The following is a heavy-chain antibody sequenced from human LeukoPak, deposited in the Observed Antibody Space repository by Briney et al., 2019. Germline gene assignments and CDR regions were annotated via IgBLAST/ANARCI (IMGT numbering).Heavy chain of an antibody. CDR1: GFTFSSYA. Sequence: QTGGSLRLSCAASGFTFSSYAMSWVRQAPGKGLEWVSVISAIGGSTYYADSVKGRFTISRDNSKNTLSLQMNSLRAEDTAVYYCAQDTTGSIAVAHGGHYFDYWGQGTLVTVSS. CDR2: ISAIGGST. J-gene: IGHJ4*02. D-gene: IGHD6-19*01. V-gene: IGHV3-23*01. CDR3: AQDTTGSIAVAHGGHYFDY.